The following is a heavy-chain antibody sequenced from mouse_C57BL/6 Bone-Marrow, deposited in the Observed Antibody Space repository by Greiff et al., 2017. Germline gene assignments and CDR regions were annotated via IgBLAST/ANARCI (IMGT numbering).Heavy chain of an antibody. CDR2: IYPGSGST. CDR1: GYTFTSYW. Sequence: VQLQQPGAELVKPGASVKMSCKASGYTFTSYWITWVKQRPGQGLEWIGDIYPGSGSTNYNEKSKSKATLTVDTSSSTAYMQLSSLTSEDSAVYYCARVWLRRAYYAMDYWGQGTSVTVSS. D-gene: IGHD2-2*01. V-gene: IGHV1-55*01. CDR3: ARVWLRRAYYAMDY. J-gene: IGHJ4*01.